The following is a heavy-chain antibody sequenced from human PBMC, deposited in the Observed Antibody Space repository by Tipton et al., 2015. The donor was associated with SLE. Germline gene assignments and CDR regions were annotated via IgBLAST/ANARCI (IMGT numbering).Heavy chain of an antibody. J-gene: IGHJ4*02. V-gene: IGHV4-39*01. Sequence: TLSLTCTVSGGSISSSSYYWGWICQPPGKGLEWIGSIYYSGSTYYNPSLKSRVTISVDTSKDQFSLKLSSVTAADTAVYYCARHSSGWYYFDYWGQGTLVTVSS. CDR2: IYYSGST. CDR3: ARHSSGWYYFDY. CDR1: GGSISSSSYY. D-gene: IGHD6-19*01.